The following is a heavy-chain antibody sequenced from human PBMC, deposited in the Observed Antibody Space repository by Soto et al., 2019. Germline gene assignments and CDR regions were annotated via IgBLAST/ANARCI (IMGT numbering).Heavy chain of an antibody. J-gene: IGHJ4*02. CDR1: GFTFSRYW. CDR3: ARAMTQNTFDY. Sequence: EVQLVESGGGLVQPGGSLRLSCAASGFTFSRYWMHWVRQPPGKGLVWVSCINSDGSSTSYADSVKGRFTISRDNAQNTLYLRMNSLRAEDTAVYYCARAMTQNTFDYWGQGTLVTVSS. CDR2: INSDGSST. V-gene: IGHV3-74*01. D-gene: IGHD2-2*01.